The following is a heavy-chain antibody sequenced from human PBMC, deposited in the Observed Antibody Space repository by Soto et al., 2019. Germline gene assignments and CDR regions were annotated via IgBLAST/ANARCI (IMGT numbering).Heavy chain of an antibody. CDR1: GDSITTYY. V-gene: IGHV4-59*01. CDR2: FYYSGGT. CDR3: ARDPELRGYFDY. D-gene: IGHD1-26*01. J-gene: IGHJ4*02. Sequence: PSETLPLTCTVSGDSITTYYWSWIRQPPGKGLEWIGCFYYSGGTNYNPSLKTRVTISIDTSKNQFSLKLSSVTAADTAVYYCARDPELRGYFDYWGQGTLVTVSS.